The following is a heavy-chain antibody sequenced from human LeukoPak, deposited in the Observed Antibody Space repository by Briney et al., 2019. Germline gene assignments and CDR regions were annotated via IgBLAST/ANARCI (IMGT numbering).Heavy chain of an antibody. V-gene: IGHV4-34*01. J-gene: IGHJ4*02. Sequence: PSETLSLTCAVYGGSFSGYYWSWIRQPPGKGLEWIGEINYSGTPNYNPSLKSRLSISIDTPKKQFSLKVNSVTAADTAVYYCARVISVAINFDYWGQGTLVTVPS. D-gene: IGHD2-2*02. CDR2: INYSGTP. CDR3: ARVISVAINFDY. CDR1: GGSFSGYY.